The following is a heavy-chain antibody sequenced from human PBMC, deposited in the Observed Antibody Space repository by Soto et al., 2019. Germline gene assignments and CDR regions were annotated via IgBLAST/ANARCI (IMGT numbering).Heavy chain of an antibody. CDR3: AKDPEASYNWFDP. CDR2: INPKTGGT. V-gene: IGHV1-2*02. J-gene: IGHJ5*02. CDR1: GYTFTDYY. Sequence: QVQLVQSGTEVKKPGASVKVSCKASGYTFTDYYMHWVRQAPGQGLEWMGWINPKTGGTKYTQNFQGRVTMTRDTSLSTAYMELSRLTSDDTAVYYCAKDPEASYNWFDPWGQGTLVTVSS.